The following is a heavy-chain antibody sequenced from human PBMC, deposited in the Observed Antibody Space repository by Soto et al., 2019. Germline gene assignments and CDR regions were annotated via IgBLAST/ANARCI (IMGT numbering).Heavy chain of an antibody. CDR1: EFTFSTYG. CDR2: MWYDGSNI. J-gene: IGHJ4*02. Sequence: GGSLRLSCAASEFTFSTYGMHWVRQAPGKGLEWVAVMWYDGSNIYYADSVKGRFNISRDNSKNTLYLQMNSLRAEDTAVYYCARDLKTGYFDYWGQGTLVTVSS. CDR3: ARDLKTGYFDY. V-gene: IGHV3-33*01.